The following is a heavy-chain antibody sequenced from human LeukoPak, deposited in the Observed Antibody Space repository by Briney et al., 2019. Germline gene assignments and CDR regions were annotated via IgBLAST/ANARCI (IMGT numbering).Heavy chain of an antibody. V-gene: IGHV3-48*03. CDR2: ISSTGSNI. CDR1: GFTFSTYE. D-gene: IGHD3-22*01. J-gene: IGHJ4*02. CDR3: AATYYYDGSGDY. Sequence: GGSLRLSCAASGFTFSTYEMNWVRQAPGKGLEWVSYISSTGSNIYYADSVKGRFTISRDNARNSLYLLMNSLRTEDTAVYYCAATYYYDGSGDYWGQGTLVTVSS.